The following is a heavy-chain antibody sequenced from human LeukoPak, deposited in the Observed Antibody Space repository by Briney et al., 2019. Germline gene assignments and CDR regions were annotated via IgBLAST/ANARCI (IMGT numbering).Heavy chain of an antibody. V-gene: IGHV4-31*03. CDR3: ARVSRDYDFWSGYYRAYYFDY. D-gene: IGHD3-3*01. CDR2: IYYSGST. J-gene: IGHJ4*02. Sequence: SETLSLTCTVSGGSISSGGYYWSWIRQHPGKGLEWIGYIYYSGSTYYNPSLKSRVTMSVDTSKNQFSLKLSSVTAADTAVYYCARVSRDYDFWSGYYRAYYFDYWGQGTLVTVSS. CDR1: GGSISSGGYY.